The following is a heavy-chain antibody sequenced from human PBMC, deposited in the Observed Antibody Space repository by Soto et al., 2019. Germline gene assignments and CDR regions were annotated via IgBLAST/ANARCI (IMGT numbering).Heavy chain of an antibody. CDR2: IWYDGSNK. CDR3: ARGGEVVAAPPGY. CDR1: GFTFSSYG. J-gene: IGHJ4*02. Sequence: QVQLVESGGGVVQPGRSLRLSCAASGFTFSSYGMHWVRQAPGKGLEWVAVIWYDGSNKYYADSVKGRFTISRDNSKKPLYLQMKSLRAEDTAVYYCARGGEVVAAPPGYWGQGTLVTVSS. V-gene: IGHV3-33*01. D-gene: IGHD2-15*01.